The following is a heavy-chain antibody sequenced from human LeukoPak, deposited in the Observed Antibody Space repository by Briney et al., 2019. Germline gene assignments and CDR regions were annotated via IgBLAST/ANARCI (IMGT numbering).Heavy chain of an antibody. V-gene: IGHV3-23*01. Sequence: PGGSLRLSCAASGFTFSSYAMSWVRQAPGKGLEWVSAIIGSGDSTYYADSVKGRFTISRDDSKSTVYLQMTNLRPEDTAMYYCADDCSSASCPGDWGQGTLVTVSS. J-gene: IGHJ4*02. CDR2: IIGSGDST. CDR1: GFTFSSYA. D-gene: IGHD2-2*01. CDR3: ADDCSSASCPGD.